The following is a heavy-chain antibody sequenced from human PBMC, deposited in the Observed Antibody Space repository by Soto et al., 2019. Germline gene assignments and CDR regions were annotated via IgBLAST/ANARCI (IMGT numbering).Heavy chain of an antibody. CDR2: INSDGSST. D-gene: IGHD2-15*01. CDR1: GFTFSSYW. Sequence: GGSLRLSCAASGFTFSSYWMHWFRQAPGKGLVWVSRINSDGSSTSYADSVKGRFTISRDNAKNTLYLQMNSLRAEDTAVYYCASCSGGSCYSGRYYYGMDVWGQGTTVTVSS. V-gene: IGHV3-74*01. CDR3: ASCSGGSCYSGRYYYGMDV. J-gene: IGHJ6*02.